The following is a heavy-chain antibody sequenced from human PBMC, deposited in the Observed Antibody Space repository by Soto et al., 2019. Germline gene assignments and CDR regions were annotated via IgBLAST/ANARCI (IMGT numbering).Heavy chain of an antibody. CDR3: ARGGKAAAGSYNWFDP. D-gene: IGHD6-13*01. CDR1: GYSISSGYY. J-gene: IGHJ5*02. CDR2: IYHSGSA. V-gene: IGHV4-38-2*01. Sequence: SETLSLTCAVSGYSISSGYYWGWIRQPPGQGLEWIGSIYHSGSAYHNPSLKSRVTISVDTSKNQFSLKLTSVTAADTAVYYCARGGKAAAGSYNWFDPWGQGTLVTVSS.